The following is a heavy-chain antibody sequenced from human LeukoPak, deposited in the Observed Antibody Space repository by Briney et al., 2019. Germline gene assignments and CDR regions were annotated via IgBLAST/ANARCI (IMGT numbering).Heavy chain of an antibody. CDR2: IHPSGML. CDR3: SRGLDSRKLGY. J-gene: IGHJ4*02. Sequence: SETLSLTCTVSGASFNSDDQYWNWIRQSPGKGLEWIGSIHPSGMLYNNPSLESRVTMSRGTSKNQFSLNPNSVTAADTAVYFCSRGLDSRKLGYWGQGILVTVSS. V-gene: IGHV4-31*03. D-gene: IGHD3-22*01. CDR1: GASFNSDDQY.